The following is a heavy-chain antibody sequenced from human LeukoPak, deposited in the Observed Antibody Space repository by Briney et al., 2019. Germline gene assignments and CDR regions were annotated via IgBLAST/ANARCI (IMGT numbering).Heavy chain of an antibody. Sequence: SETLSLTCAVYGGSFSGYYWSWIRQPPGKGLEWIGEINHSGSTNYNPSLKSRVTISVDTSKNQFSLKLSSVTAADTAVYYCARGPQRPQPRLRGTHGLPSDVWGQGTTLTVSS. CDR3: ARGPQRPQPRLRGTHGLPSDV. CDR2: INHSGST. CDR1: GGSFSGYY. V-gene: IGHV4-34*01. J-gene: IGHJ6*02. D-gene: IGHD3-16*01.